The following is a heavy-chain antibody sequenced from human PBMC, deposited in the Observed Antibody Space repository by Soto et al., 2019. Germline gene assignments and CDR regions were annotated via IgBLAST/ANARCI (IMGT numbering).Heavy chain of an antibody. CDR3: ARELMGIAAQAFRSLGRFDP. Sequence: QVQLVQSGAEVKKPGSSVKVSCKASGGTFSSYAISWVRQAPGQGLEWMGGIIPIFGTANYAQKFQGRVTITADESTSTAYMELSSLRSEDTAVYYCARELMGIAAQAFRSLGRFDPWGQGTLVTVSS. V-gene: IGHV1-69*01. J-gene: IGHJ5*02. CDR1: GGTFSSYA. CDR2: IIPIFGTA. D-gene: IGHD6-13*01.